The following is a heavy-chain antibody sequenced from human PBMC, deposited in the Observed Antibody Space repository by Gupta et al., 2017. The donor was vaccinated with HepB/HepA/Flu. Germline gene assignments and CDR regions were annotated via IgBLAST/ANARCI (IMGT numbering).Heavy chain of an antibody. CDR1: GASFIAYY. D-gene: IGHD2-2*01. CDR2: INHSGST. V-gene: IGHV4-34*01. CDR3: ARNRGDIVVVPAAFSSSSWYVDYYYYYMDV. J-gene: IGHJ6*03. Sequence: QVQLQQWGPGLLKPSETLPPSRAVYGASFIAYYWPWIRQPPRNALEWIGKINHSGSTNYNPSLKSRVTISVDTSKNQFSLKLSSVTAADTAVYYGARNRGDIVVVPAAFSSSSWYVDYYYYYMDVWGKGTTVTVSS.